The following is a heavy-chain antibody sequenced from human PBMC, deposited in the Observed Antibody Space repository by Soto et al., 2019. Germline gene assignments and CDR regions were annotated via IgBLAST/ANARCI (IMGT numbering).Heavy chain of an antibody. CDR2: IRAKASGGTA. Sequence: EVQLVESGGGLVQPGRSLRLSCTASGFTLGDYAVSWLRQAPGKGLEWLSFIRAKASGGTAEYDEAVRGRFIITRDDSKSIAELQMSSLKTEETGVYYSTRDLMRVRAFDMWGQGTMVTVSS. CDR3: TRDLMRVRAFDM. V-gene: IGHV3-49*03. J-gene: IGHJ3*02. CDR1: GFTLGDYA.